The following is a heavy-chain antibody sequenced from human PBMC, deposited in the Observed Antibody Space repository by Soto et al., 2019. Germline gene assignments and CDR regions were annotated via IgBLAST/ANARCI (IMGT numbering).Heavy chain of an antibody. CDR1: GFTFTNYA. CDR2: ISASGGLK. J-gene: IGHJ5*02. CDR3: AREVGAPSGWLDP. D-gene: IGHD1-26*01. Sequence: SLRLSCAASGFTFTNYAMTWVRQTPGKGLEWVSGISASGGLKYYADSVQGRFTVSRDNSKNILYLQMDNLRDEDTALYYCAREVGAPSGWLDPWGQGTQVTVSS. V-gene: IGHV3-23*01.